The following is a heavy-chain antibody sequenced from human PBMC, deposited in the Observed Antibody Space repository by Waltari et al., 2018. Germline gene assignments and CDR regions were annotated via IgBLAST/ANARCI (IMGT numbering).Heavy chain of an antibody. CDR1: GFTFGDYA. CDR3: TREGSCGGVCYYNLG. CDR2: IRSEADGGTT. V-gene: IGHV3-49*04. J-gene: IGHJ4*02. Sequence: EVQLEESGGGLVQPGRSLRLSCRTSGFTFGDYAMSWVRQAPGKGLEWVGFIRSEADGGTTDYAASVKGRFSMSRDDSRGVAYLQMNSLKTEDTAMYYCTREGSCGGVCYYNLGWGQGTQVTVSS. D-gene: IGHD2-21*01.